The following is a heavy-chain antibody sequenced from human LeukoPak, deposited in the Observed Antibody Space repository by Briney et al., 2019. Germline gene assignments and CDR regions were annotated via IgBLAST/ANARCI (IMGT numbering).Heavy chain of an antibody. CDR3: AKGTAQWELYDY. CDR2: IVQGGSVT. J-gene: IGHJ4*02. V-gene: IGHV3-23*05. CDR1: GFTFDNYA. Sequence: PGGSLRLSCAASGFTFDNYAMSWVRQAPGKGLEWVSAIVQGGSVTFYTDSVKGRFTISRDDSENTLYLQMNSLRVEDTALYYCAKGTAQWELYDYWGQGTLVTVSS. D-gene: IGHD1-26*01.